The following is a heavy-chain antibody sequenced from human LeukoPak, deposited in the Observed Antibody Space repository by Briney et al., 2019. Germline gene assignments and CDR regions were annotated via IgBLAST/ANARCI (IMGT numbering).Heavy chain of an antibody. Sequence: ASVKVSCKASGYTFTSYGISWVRQAPGQGLEWMGWISAYNGNTNYAQKLQGRVTMTTDTSTSTAYMELRSLRSDDTAVYYCARDIGYCSSTSCYTHDYWGQGTLVTVSS. V-gene: IGHV1-18*01. J-gene: IGHJ4*02. CDR3: ARDIGYCSSTSCYTHDY. CDR2: ISAYNGNT. D-gene: IGHD2-2*02. CDR1: GYTFTSYG.